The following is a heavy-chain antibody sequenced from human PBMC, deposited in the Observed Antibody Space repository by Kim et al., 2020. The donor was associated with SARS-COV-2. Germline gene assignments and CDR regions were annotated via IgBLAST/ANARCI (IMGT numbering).Heavy chain of an antibody. D-gene: IGHD2-15*01. CDR3: AKDSNIPSMDVRPVAATPDDAFDI. J-gene: IGHJ3*02. Sequence: GGSLRLSCAASGFTFSSYAMSWVRQAPGKGLEWVSAISGSGGSTYYADSVKGRFTISRDNSKNTLYLQMNSLRAEDTAVYYCAKDSNIPSMDVRPVAATPDDAFDIWGQGTMVTVSS. CDR1: GFTFSSYA. CDR2: ISGSGGST. V-gene: IGHV3-23*01.